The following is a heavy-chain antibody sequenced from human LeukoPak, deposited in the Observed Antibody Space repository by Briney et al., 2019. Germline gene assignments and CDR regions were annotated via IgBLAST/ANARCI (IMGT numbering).Heavy chain of an antibody. Sequence: GGSLRLSCAASGFTFSSYSMNWVRQAPGKGLEWVSYISSSSSTIYYADSVKGRFTISGDNAKNSLYLQMNSLRAEDTAVYYCATYVDTVRYDAFDVWGQGTMVTVSS. CDR1: GFTFSSYS. J-gene: IGHJ3*01. CDR3: ATYVDTVRYDAFDV. D-gene: IGHD5-18*01. V-gene: IGHV3-48*01. CDR2: ISSSSSTI.